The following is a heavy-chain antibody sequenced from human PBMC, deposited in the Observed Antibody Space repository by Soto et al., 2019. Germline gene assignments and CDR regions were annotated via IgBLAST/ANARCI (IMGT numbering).Heavy chain of an antibody. D-gene: IGHD4-17*01. V-gene: IGHV3-49*04. Sequence: PGGSLRLSCLVSGFIFGDYAMSWVRQAPGKGLEWVSLIRSKASGETIEYAASVRGRFTISRDDSKSIAYLQMNSLETEDTAVYYCARGRTRLDYWGQGALVTVS. CDR1: GFIFGDYA. CDR3: ARGRTRLDY. CDR2: IRSKASGETI. J-gene: IGHJ4*02.